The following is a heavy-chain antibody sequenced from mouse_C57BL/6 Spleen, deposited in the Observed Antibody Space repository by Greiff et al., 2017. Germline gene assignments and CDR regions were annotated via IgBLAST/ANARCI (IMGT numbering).Heavy chain of an antibody. Sequence: VKLMESGAELVKPGASVKLSCTASGYTFTEYTIHWVKQRPGQGLEWIGLFYPGSGSIKYNEKFKDKGTLTADKSSSTVYMELSRLTSEDSAVYMCARHEERWEYPHFDYWGQGTTLTVSS. CDR3: ARHEERWEYPHFDY. CDR1: GYTFTEYT. J-gene: IGHJ2*01. D-gene: IGHD5-1*01. CDR2: FYPGSGSI. V-gene: IGHV1-62-2*01.